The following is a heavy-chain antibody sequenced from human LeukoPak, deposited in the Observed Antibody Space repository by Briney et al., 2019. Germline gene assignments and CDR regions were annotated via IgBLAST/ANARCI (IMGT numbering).Heavy chain of an antibody. CDR1: GGSVSSGSYY. CDR2: IYYSGST. D-gene: IGHD2-21*02. Sequence: SETLSLTCTVSGGSVSSGSYYWSWIRQPPGKGLEWIGYIYYSGSTNYNPSLKSRVTISVHTSKNQFSLKLSSVTAADTAVYYCARIRTASGLDLYSWFDPWGQGTQVTVSS. V-gene: IGHV4-61*01. J-gene: IGHJ5*02. CDR3: ARIRTASGLDLYSWFDP.